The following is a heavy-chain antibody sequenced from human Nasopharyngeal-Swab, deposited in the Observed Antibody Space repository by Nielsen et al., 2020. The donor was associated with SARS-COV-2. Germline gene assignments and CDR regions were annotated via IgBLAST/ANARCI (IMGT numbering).Heavy chain of an antibody. Sequence: SVKISCKASGGTFSSYAISWVRQAPGQGLEWMGGIIPIFGTANYAQKFQGRVTITADESTSTAYMELSSLRSEDTAVYYCAREGYYGSGSYAPFDYWGQGTLVTVSS. D-gene: IGHD3-10*01. CDR1: GGTFSSYA. CDR3: AREGYYGSGSYAPFDY. J-gene: IGHJ4*02. CDR2: IIPIFGTA. V-gene: IGHV1-69*13.